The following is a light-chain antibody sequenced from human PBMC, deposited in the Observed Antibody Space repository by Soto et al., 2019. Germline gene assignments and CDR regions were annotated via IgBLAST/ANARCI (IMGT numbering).Light chain of an antibody. V-gene: IGKV3-20*01. Sequence: EIVLTQSPGTLSLSPGERATLSCRASQSVSSSYLAWYQQKPGQDLRLLIGGASSRATCITDRFSGSGSGTDFSRTISRLESEDFAVYYYQQYETFGQGTKVEIK. CDR1: QSVSSSY. CDR2: GAS. J-gene: IGKJ1*01. CDR3: QQYET.